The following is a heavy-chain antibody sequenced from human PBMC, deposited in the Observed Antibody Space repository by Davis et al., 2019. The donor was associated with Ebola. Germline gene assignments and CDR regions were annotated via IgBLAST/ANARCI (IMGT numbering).Heavy chain of an antibody. V-gene: IGHV3-30*18. Sequence: PGGSLRLSCAASGFTFSSYGMHWVRQAPGKGLEWVAVISYDGSNKYYADSVKGRFTISRDNSKNTLYLQMNSLRAEDTAVYYCAKVQTPIALIYYFDYWGQGTLVTVSS. CDR2: ISYDGSNK. D-gene: IGHD6-13*01. CDR3: AKVQTPIALIYYFDY. CDR1: GFTFSSYG. J-gene: IGHJ4*02.